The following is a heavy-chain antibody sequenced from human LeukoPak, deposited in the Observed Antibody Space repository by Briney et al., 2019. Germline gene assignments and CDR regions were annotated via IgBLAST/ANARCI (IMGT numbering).Heavy chain of an antibody. CDR2: ISAYNGNT. V-gene: IGHV1-18*01. CDR3: VRDRSIAMVRGVRSWFDP. Sequence: ASVKVSCKASGYTFTSYGISWVRQAPGQGLEWMGWISAYNGNTNYAQKLQGRVTMTTDTSTSTAYMELRSLRSDDTAVYYCVRDRSIAMVRGVRSWFDPWGQGTLVTVSS. J-gene: IGHJ5*02. CDR1: GYTFTSYG. D-gene: IGHD3-10*01.